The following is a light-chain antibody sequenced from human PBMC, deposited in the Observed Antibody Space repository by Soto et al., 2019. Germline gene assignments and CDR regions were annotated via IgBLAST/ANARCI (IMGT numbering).Light chain of an antibody. V-gene: IGLV1-40*01. CDR1: SSNIGAGYD. CDR3: QSYDSSLSALV. CDR2: GNS. J-gene: IGLJ3*02. Sequence: QSVLTQPPSVSGAPGQRVTISCTGSSSNIGAGYDVHWYQQLPGTAPKLLIYGNSNRPSGVPDRFSGSKSCTSASLAITWLQAEDEADYYCQSYDSSLSALVFGGGTQLTVL.